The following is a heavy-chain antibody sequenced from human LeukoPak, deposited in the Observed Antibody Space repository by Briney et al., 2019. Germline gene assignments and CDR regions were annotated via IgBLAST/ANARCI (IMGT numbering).Heavy chain of an antibody. J-gene: IGHJ4*02. Sequence: GGSLRLSCAASGFTFSNYGMHWVRQAPGKGLEWVALISSDGNNKDYADSVKGRFTIARDNSKNTLYLQMNSLRGEDTALYFCARGRYYMDYWGQGTLVTVSS. CDR3: ARGRYYMDY. CDR2: ISSDGNNK. CDR1: GFTFSNYG. V-gene: IGHV3-30*19.